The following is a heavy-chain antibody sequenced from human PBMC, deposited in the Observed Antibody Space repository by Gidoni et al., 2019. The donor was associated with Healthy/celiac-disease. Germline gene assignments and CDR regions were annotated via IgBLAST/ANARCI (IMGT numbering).Heavy chain of an antibody. V-gene: IGHV1-69*08. D-gene: IGHD2-15*01. CDR3: ARDGCSGGSCYPGY. J-gene: IGHJ4*02. CDR1: GGTFSSYT. CDR2: IIPILGIA. Sequence: QVQLVQSGAAVKKPGSSVKVSCKASGGTFSSYTISWVRQAPGQGLEWMGRIIPILGIANYAQKFQGRVTITADKSTSTAYMELSSLRSEDTAVYYCARDGCSGGSCYPGYWGQGTLVTVSS.